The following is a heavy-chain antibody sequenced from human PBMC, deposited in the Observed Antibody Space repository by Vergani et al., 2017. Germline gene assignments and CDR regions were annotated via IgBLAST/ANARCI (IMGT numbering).Heavy chain of an antibody. D-gene: IGHD6-19*01. CDR2: IDPSDSYT. J-gene: IGHJ6*02. CDR3: ARQSLRLVAVAGTDYYYGMDV. CDR1: GYSFTSYW. V-gene: IGHV5-10-1*03. Sequence: EVQLVPSGAEVKKPGESLRISCKGSGYSFTSYWISWVRQMPGKGLEWMGRIDPSDSYTNYSPSFQGHVTISADKSISTAYLQWSSLKASDTAMYYCARQSLRLVAVAGTDYYYGMDVWGQGTTVTVSS.